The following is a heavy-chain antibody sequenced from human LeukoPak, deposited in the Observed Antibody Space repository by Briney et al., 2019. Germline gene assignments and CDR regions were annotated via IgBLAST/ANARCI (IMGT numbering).Heavy chain of an antibody. CDR2: IIPIFGTA. Sequence: SVKVSCKASGGTFSSYAISWVRQAPGQGLEWMGGIIPIFGTANYAQKFQGRVTITADESTSTAYMELSSLRSEDTAVYYCARLDYDFWSGYPNPYYWGQGTLVTVSS. CDR3: ARLDYDFWSGYPNPYY. D-gene: IGHD3-3*01. J-gene: IGHJ4*02. V-gene: IGHV1-69*13. CDR1: GGTFSSYA.